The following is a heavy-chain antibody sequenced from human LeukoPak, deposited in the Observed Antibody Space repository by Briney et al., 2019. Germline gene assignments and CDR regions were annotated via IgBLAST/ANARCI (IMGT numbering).Heavy chain of an antibody. Sequence: SETLSLTCAVYGGSFSGYYWSWIRQPPGKGLEWIGEINHSRRTNYNPSFKSRVTISVDTSKNQFSLKLSSVTAADTDVYYCARVHRIRGTIFGVVSTYYFDYWGQGTLVTVSS. J-gene: IGHJ4*02. V-gene: IGHV4-34*01. CDR2: INHSRRT. CDR3: ARVHRIRGTIFGVVSTYYFDY. D-gene: IGHD3-3*01. CDR1: GGSFSGYY.